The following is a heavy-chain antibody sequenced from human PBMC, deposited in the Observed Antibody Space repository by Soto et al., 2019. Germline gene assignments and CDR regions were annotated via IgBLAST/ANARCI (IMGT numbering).Heavy chain of an antibody. J-gene: IGHJ2*01. V-gene: IGHV3-30*14. CDR2: ISYDGSNK. Sequence: QVQLVESGGGVVQPGRSLRLSCAASGFTFSSYAMHWVRQVPGKGLEWVAVISYDGSNKYYADSVKGRFTISRDNSKNSLVRLMNSLRAQDAAVYYCACPLCRDDYNWGDFDLWGRGTLVTVSS. CDR1: GFTFSSYA. CDR3: ACPLCRDDYNWGDFDL. D-gene: IGHD4-4*01.